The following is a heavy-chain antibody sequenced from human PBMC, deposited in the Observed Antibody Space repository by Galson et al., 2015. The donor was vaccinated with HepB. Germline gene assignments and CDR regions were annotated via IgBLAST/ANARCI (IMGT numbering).Heavy chain of an antibody. V-gene: IGHV3-30*04. CDR1: GFAFSSYA. CDR3: ARAWFGELLSYYFDN. CDR2: VSYDGNNR. Sequence: SLRLSCAASGFAFSSYAMHWVRQSPGKGLEWVAIVSYDGNNRYYTDSVKGRFTISRDDSKNRLYLQMNSLRPEDTAVYYCARAWFGELLSYYFDNWGQGTLVTVSS. J-gene: IGHJ4*02. D-gene: IGHD3-10*01.